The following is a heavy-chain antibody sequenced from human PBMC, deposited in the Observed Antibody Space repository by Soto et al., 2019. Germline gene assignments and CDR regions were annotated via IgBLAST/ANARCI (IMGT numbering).Heavy chain of an antibody. CDR1: GGSIKIDAYN. V-gene: IGHV4-31*03. Sequence: QVQLQESGPGLVQPSQTLSLTCTVSGGSIKIDAYNWNWVRQHPGKGLEWLGYTHYDGTTYYYPSVTGRISFTTSASETKISLKLTAVTAADTAVYYCTRDPFDYGDYGGVSGGAFHICGEGAMVTVSS. J-gene: IGHJ3*02. CDR3: TRDPFDYGDYGGVSGGAFHI. D-gene: IGHD4-17*01. CDR2: THYDGTT.